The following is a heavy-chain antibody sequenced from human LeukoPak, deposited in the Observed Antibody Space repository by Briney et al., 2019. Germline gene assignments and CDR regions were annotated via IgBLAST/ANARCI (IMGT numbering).Heavy chain of an antibody. CDR1: GFIINTSY. D-gene: IGHD6-13*01. CDR2: INSDGST. CDR3: ARDAYTIRWYYY. J-gene: IGHJ4*02. V-gene: IGHV3-53*01. Sequence: GGSLRLSCAASGFIINTSYMTWVRQAPGKGLEWVSLINSDGSTYYADSVKGRFTISRDNSRNTLYLQMNSLRAEDTAVYYCARDAYTIRWYYYRGQGTLVTVSS.